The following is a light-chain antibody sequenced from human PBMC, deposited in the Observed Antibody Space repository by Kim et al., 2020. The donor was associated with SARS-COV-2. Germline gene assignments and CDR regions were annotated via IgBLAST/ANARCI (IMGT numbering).Light chain of an antibody. CDR1: QNIRSL. Sequence: SSSVGDRVTLTCRASQNIRSLLNWYQQIPGKAPKLLIYGASSLQSGVPSNFSGRGSGTDFTLTISSLQLEDFGTYFCQQSYTTPYTFGQGTKLE. V-gene: IGKV1-39*01. CDR2: GAS. J-gene: IGKJ2*01. CDR3: QQSYTTPYT.